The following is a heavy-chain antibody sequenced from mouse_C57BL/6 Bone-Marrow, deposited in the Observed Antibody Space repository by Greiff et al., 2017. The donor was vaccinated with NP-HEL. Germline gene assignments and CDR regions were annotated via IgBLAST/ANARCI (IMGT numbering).Heavy chain of an antibody. V-gene: IGHV1-19*01. Sequence: EVQLQQSGPVLVKPGASVKMSCKASGYTFTDYYMNWVKQSHGKSLEWIGVINPYNGGTSYNQKFKGKATLTVDKSSSTAYMELNSLTSEDSAVYYCASYYGYDADYWGQGTTLTVSS. D-gene: IGHD2-2*01. CDR3: ASYYGYDADY. J-gene: IGHJ2*01. CDR1: GYTFTDYY. CDR2: INPYNGGT.